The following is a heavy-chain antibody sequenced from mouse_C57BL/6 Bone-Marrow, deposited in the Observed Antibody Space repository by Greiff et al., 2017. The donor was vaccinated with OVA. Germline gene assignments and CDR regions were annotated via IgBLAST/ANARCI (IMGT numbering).Heavy chain of an antibody. D-gene: IGHD1-1*01. Sequence: EVQLVESGGGLVQPKGSLKLSCAASGFSFNTYAMNWVRQAPGKGLEWVALIRSKSNNYATYYADSVKDRFTISRDDSESMLYLQMNNLKTEDTAMYYCVRSYGSSSWFAYWGQGTLVTVSA. V-gene: IGHV10-1*01. J-gene: IGHJ3*01. CDR1: GFSFNTYA. CDR2: IRSKSNNYAT. CDR3: VRSYGSSSWFAY.